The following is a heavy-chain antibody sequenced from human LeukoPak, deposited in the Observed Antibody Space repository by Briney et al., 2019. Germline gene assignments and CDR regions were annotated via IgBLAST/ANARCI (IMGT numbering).Heavy chain of an antibody. CDR1: GGSISSYY. CDR3: ARDRSSGPYNWFDP. D-gene: IGHD6-19*01. CDR2: IYTSGST. J-gene: IGHJ5*02. V-gene: IGHV4-4*07. Sequence: SETLSLTCTVSGGSISSYYWSWIRQPAGKGLEWIGRIYTSGSTNYNPSLKSRVTMSVDTSKNQFSLKLSSVTAADTAVYYCARDRSSGPYNWFDPWGQGTLVTASS.